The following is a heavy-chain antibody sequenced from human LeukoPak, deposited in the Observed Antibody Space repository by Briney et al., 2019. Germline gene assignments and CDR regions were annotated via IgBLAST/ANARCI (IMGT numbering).Heavy chain of an antibody. Sequence: SETLSLTCTVSGGSISSSSYYWGWIRQPPGKGLEWIGSIYYSGSTNYNPSLKSRVTISVDTSKNQFSLKLSSVTAADTAVYYCARATRPVLLWFGEFMLWGQGTLVTVSS. CDR1: GGSISSSSYY. J-gene: IGHJ4*02. CDR3: ARATRPVLLWFGEFML. V-gene: IGHV4-39*07. CDR2: IYYSGST. D-gene: IGHD3-10*01.